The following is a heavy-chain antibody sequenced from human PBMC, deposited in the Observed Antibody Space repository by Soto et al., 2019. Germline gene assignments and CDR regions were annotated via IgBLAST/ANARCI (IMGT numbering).Heavy chain of an antibody. V-gene: IGHV4-4*02. J-gene: IGHJ4*02. Sequence: QVQLQESGPGLLKPSGTLSLTCTVSGDSMSSSNWWNWVRQPPGKGLEWIGEAHHSGRTNYNPSLKSRVTISVDRSRNRFALKLSSVTAADTAVYYCARSEATALDYWGQGTLVTVSS. CDR3: ARSEATALDY. CDR1: GDSMSSSNW. CDR2: AHHSGRT.